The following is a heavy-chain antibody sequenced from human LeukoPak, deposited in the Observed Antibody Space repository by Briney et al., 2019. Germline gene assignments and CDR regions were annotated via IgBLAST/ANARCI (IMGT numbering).Heavy chain of an antibody. J-gene: IGHJ4*02. CDR2: IYTSGST. V-gene: IGHV4-61*02. D-gene: IGHD3-10*01. CDR3: ASFTYYYGSGSFDY. CDR1: GGSISRGSYY. Sequence: SQTLSLTCTVSGGSISRGSYYWSWIRQPAGEGLEWIGRIYTSGSTNYNPSLKSRVTISVDTSKNQFSLKLSSVTAADTAVYYCASFTYYYGSGSFDYWGQGTLVTVSS.